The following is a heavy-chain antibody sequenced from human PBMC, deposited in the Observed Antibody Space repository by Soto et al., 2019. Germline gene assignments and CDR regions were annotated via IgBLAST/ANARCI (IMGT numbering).Heavy chain of an antibody. D-gene: IGHD3-10*01. CDR3: ATHPGGGGY. J-gene: IGHJ4*02. V-gene: IGHV3-53*01. Sequence: EVQLVESGGGLIQPGGSLRLSCAVSGFTVSNNYMSWVRQAPGKGLEGVSVIYSGGYTAYGDSVKGRFTISRDNSKNTQIFQMKSLGAPAPAVFSWATHPGGGGYWGQGTLVTVSS. CDR1: GFTVSNNY. CDR2: IYSGGYT.